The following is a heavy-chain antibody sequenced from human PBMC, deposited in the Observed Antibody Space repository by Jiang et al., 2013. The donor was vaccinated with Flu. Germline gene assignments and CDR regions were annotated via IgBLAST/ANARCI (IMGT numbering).Heavy chain of an antibody. CDR2: IYYSGST. Sequence: GLVKPSETLSLTCTVSGGSISSYYWSWIRQPPGKGLEWIGYIYYSGSTNYNPSLKSRVTISVDTSKNQFSLKLSSVTAADTAVYYCARHPDSSSPEVDYWGQGTLVTVSS. CDR1: GGSISSYY. CDR3: ARHPDSSSPEVDY. J-gene: IGHJ4*02. V-gene: IGHV4-59*08. D-gene: IGHD6-13*01.